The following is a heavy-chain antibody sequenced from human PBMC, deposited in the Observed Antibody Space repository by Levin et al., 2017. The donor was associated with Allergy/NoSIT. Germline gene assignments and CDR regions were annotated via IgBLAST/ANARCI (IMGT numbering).Heavy chain of an antibody. Sequence: GGSLRLSCAASGFTFSNYYMHWVRHAPGKGLEWVSRVYSDGTITDYADSVKGRFTISRDNARNTLYLQMNSLRAEDTAVYYCARGGCSSTSCLDNWGQGILVTVSS. CDR2: VYSDGTIT. V-gene: IGHV3-74*01. CDR3: ARGGCSSTSCLDN. CDR1: GFTFSNYY. J-gene: IGHJ4*02. D-gene: IGHD2-2*01.